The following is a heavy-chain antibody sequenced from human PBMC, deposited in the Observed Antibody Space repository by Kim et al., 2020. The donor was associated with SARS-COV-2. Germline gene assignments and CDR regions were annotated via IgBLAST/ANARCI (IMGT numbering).Heavy chain of an antibody. D-gene: IGHD3-10*01. V-gene: IGHV3-30*18. CDR3: AKDLYYYGSGSYSRNYY. CDR2: ISYDGSNK. CDR1: GFTFSSYG. Sequence: GGSLRLSCAASGFTFSSYGMHWVRQAPGKGLEWVAVISYDGSNKYYADSVKGRFTISRDNSKNTLYLQMNSLRAEDTAVYYCAKDLYYYGSGSYSRNYY. J-gene: IGHJ6*01.